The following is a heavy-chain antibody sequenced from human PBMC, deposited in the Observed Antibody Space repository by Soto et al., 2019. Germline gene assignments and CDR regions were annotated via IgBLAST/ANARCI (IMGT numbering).Heavy chain of an antibody. V-gene: IGHV3-48*02. J-gene: IGHJ4*02. CDR2: ITSSGTTV. D-gene: IGHD6-13*01. CDR3: ARGSSNWGYYFDF. CDR1: GFTFSSYS. Sequence: EVHLVESGGGLVQPGGSLRLSCAASGFTFSSYSLNWVRQAPGKGLEWVSYITSSGTTVYYADSVRGRFTISRDNAKNSLYLQMNSLRDDDAAVYYCARGSSNWGYYFDFWGQGTLVTVSS.